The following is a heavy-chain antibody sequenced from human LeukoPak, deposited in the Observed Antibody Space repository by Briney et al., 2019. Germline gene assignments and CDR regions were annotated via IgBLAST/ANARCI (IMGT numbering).Heavy chain of an antibody. CDR2: ISGNGDRA. V-gene: IGHV3-23*01. CDR3: ARDGFGDYGDWYFDL. CDR1: GFTFSDYA. Sequence: GGSLRLSCAASGFTFSDYALNWGRQAPGKGLEWVSTISGNGDRAYYADSLKGRFTISRDKSKNTLYLQMNSLRVEDTAVYYCARDGFGDYGDWYFDLWGRGTVVTVSS. D-gene: IGHD4-17*01. J-gene: IGHJ2*01.